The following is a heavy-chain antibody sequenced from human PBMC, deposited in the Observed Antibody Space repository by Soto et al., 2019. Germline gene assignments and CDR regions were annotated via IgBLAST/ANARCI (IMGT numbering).Heavy chain of an antibody. D-gene: IGHD2-21*01. J-gene: IGHJ4*02. Sequence: EVQLLESGGGLVQPGGSLRLSCAASGFTFSSYAMTWVRQAPGKGLEWIASISDGYDGPYYADPVKGRFTISRDNSKSTVSLQLQSLRAHDTALYYFAKGGIGRAPGLACWGPGTLVPVSS. V-gene: IGHV3-23*01. CDR2: ISDGYDGP. CDR1: GFTFSSYA. CDR3: AKGGIGRAPGLAC.